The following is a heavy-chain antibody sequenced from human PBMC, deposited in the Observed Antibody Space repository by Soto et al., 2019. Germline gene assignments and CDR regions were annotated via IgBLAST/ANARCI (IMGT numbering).Heavy chain of an antibody. CDR2: IYHSGST. V-gene: IGHV4-4*02. CDR1: GGSISSSNW. D-gene: IGHD6-19*01. J-gene: IGHJ6*02. CDR3: ARWGRAVAGTADYYYGMDV. Sequence: PSETLSLTCAVSGGSISSSNWWSWVRQPPGKGLEWIGEIYHSGSTNYNPSLKSRVTISVDKSKNQFSLKLSSVTAADTAVYYCARWGRAVAGTADYYYGMDVWGQGTTVTGSS.